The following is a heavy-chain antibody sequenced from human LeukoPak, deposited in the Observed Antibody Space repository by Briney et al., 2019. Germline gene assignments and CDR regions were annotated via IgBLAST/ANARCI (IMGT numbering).Heavy chain of an antibody. CDR2: TSADNGHT. V-gene: IGHV1-18*01. J-gene: IGHJ4*02. CDR1: GYTFTSYG. D-gene: IGHD3-10*02. Sequence: ASVKVSCKASGYTFTSYGISWVRQAPGQGLEWMGFTSADNGHTNYVQKFQGRVTMTTDTSTNTAYMELRSLRFDDTAMYYCARDCFSDYVFAFWGQGTLITVSS. CDR3: ARDCFSDYVFAF.